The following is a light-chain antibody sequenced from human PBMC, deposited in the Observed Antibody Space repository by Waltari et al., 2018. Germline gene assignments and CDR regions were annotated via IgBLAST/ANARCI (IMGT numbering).Light chain of an antibody. CDR1: QSVLFSSHKKNY. V-gene: IGKV4-1*01. CDR3: QQYYIAQYT. J-gene: IGKJ2*01. Sequence: DIVMTQSPDSLTVSLGERATIHCKSSQSVLFSSHKKNYLAWYQHKPGQPPKLFLYWESTRDSGVPYRFSGSGSGTDVTLTISSLQAEDVAVYFCQQYYIAQYTFGQGTKLEIK. CDR2: WES.